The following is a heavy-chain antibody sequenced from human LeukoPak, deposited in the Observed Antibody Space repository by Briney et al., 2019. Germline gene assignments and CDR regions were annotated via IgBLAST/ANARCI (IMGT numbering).Heavy chain of an antibody. CDR2: ISGTGTTI. D-gene: IGHD3-9*01. Sequence: GGSLRLSCAASGFTFSDYEMNWARQAPGKGLEWVSHISGTGTTIHYADSVKGRFTISRDNATSSLFLQMNSLRVEDTAVYYCARHLTGYYISWGQGTLVTVSS. V-gene: IGHV3-48*03. CDR1: GFTFSDYE. J-gene: IGHJ5*02. CDR3: ARHLTGYYIS.